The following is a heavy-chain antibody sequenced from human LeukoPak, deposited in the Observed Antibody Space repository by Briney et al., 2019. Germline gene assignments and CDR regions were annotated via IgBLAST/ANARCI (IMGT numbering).Heavy chain of an antibody. Sequence: PGGSLRLSCAASGLTFSSHWMHWVRHAPGKGLVWVSRITNDGSSTTYADSVKGRFTISRDNAKNMLYLQMNSLRAEDTAVYYCVRDLGGRSGHWGQGTLVTVSS. CDR1: GLTFSSHW. CDR3: VRDLGGRSGH. D-gene: IGHD1-26*01. J-gene: IGHJ4*02. CDR2: ITNDGSST. V-gene: IGHV3-74*01.